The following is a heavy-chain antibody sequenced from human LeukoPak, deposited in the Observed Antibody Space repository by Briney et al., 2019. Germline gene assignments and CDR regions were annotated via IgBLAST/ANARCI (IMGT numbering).Heavy chain of an antibody. CDR3: AIIDDYGDYGGY. CDR1: GFTFSSYA. D-gene: IGHD4-17*01. J-gene: IGHJ4*02. CDR2: ISGSGGST. Sequence: GGSLRLSCAASGFTFSSYAMSWVRQAPGKGLEWVSAISGSGGSTHYADSVKGRFTISRDNSKNTLYLQMNSLRAEDTAVYYCAIIDDYGDYGGYWGQGTLVTVSS. V-gene: IGHV3-23*01.